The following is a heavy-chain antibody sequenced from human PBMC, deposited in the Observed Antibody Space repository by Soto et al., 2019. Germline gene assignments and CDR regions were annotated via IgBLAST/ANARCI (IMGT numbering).Heavy chain of an antibody. CDR2: ISSSGSTI. V-gene: IGHV3-11*01. J-gene: IGHJ3*02. D-gene: IGHD6-25*01. CDR3: AREADSSTPRHPLGAFDI. CDR1: GFTFSDYY. Sequence: QVQLVESGGGLVKPGGSLRLSCAASGFTFSDYYMSWIRQAPGKGLEWVSYISSSGSTIYYADSVKGRFTISRDNAKNSLYLQMNSLRAEDTAVYYCAREADSSTPRHPLGAFDIWGQGTMVTVS.